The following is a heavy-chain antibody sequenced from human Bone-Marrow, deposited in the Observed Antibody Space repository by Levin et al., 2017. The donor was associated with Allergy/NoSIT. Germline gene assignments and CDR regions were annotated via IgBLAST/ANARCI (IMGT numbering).Heavy chain of an antibody. CDR3: ARYGSNSLDY. CDR1: GFIFSNYP. D-gene: IGHD4/OR15-4a*01. J-gene: IGHJ4*02. Sequence: GESLKISCAASGFIFSNYPMHWVRQAPGKGLEWLTFLSYDGGNKYYADSVKGRFTISRDNSKNTLYLQMDSLRSDDTAMYYCARYGSNSLDYWGQGTLVTVSS. CDR2: LSYDGGNK. V-gene: IGHV3-30-3*01.